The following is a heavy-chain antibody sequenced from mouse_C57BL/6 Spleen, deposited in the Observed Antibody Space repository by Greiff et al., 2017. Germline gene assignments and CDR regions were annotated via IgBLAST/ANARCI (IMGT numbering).Heavy chain of an antibody. CDR2: IHPSDSDT. CDR1: GYTFTSYW. Sequence: VQLQQPGAELVKPGASVKVSCKASGYTFTSYWMHWVKQRPGQGLEWIGRIHPSDSDTNYNQKFKGKATLTVDKSSSTAYMQLSSLTSEDSAVYYCAILDYYDYDLFAYWGQGTLVTVSA. D-gene: IGHD2-4*01. CDR3: AILDYYDYDLFAY. V-gene: IGHV1-74*01. J-gene: IGHJ3*01.